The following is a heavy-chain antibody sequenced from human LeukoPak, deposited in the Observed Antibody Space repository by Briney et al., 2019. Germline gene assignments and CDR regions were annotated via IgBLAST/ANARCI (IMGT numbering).Heavy chain of an antibody. D-gene: IGHD5-24*01. J-gene: IGHJ4*02. CDR2: ISYDGSNK. CDR3: AKSGYNRFDY. V-gene: IGHV3-30*18. Sequence: GGSLRLSCAASGFTFSDYAMHWVRQAPGKGLGWVAVISYDGSNKYYGDSVKGRFTISRDNSNNTLYLQMNSLRAEDTAVYYCAKSGYNRFDYWGQGTLVTVSS. CDR1: GFTFSDYA.